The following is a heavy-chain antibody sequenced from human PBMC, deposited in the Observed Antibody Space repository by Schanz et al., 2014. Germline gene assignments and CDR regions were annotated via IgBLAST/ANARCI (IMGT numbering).Heavy chain of an antibody. V-gene: IGHV3-11*05. CDR1: GFTFSDYY. CDR3: AKGMGYCSGGTCYDYYYYGLDV. CDR2: ISGTTTYT. Sequence: QVQLVESGGGLVKPGGSLRLSCAASGFTFSDYYMSWIRQAPGKGLEWVSYISGTTTYTNYADSVKGRFTISRDSPKNTLYLQMNSLRAEDTAVFYCAKGMGYCSGGTCYDYYYYGLDVWGQGTTVTVSS. J-gene: IGHJ6*02. D-gene: IGHD2-15*01.